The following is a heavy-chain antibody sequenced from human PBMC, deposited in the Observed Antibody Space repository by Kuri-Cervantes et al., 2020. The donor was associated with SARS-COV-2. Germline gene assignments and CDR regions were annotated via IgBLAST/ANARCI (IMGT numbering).Heavy chain of an antibody. V-gene: IGHV1-2*04. D-gene: IGHD3-10*01. J-gene: IGHJ4*02. CDR3: ARGRVRTWRFFY. CDR2: INPNSGGT. Sequence: SVKVSCKASGYTFTGYYMHWVRQAPGQVLEWMGWINPNSGGTNYAQKCQGWVTMTRDTSISTAYMELSRLRSDDTAVYYCARGRVRTWRFFYWGQGTLVTVSS. CDR1: GYTFTGYY.